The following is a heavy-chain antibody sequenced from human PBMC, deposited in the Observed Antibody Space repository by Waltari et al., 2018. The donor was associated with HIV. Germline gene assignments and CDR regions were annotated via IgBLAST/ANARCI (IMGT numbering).Heavy chain of an antibody. CDR1: GFTFIDLW. Sequence: EVRLVGSGGGLVNPVGSLRLSCAASGFTFIDLWMSWVRQAPGKGLEWVGRIKSKTHGETTDYAAPVKGRFSLSRDDSKNTLYLQMNSLKTEDTAVYYCTTDLGGYNVDYWGQGTLVTVSS. D-gene: IGHD5-12*01. J-gene: IGHJ4*02. V-gene: IGHV3-15*01. CDR3: TTDLGGYNVDY. CDR2: IKSKTHGETT.